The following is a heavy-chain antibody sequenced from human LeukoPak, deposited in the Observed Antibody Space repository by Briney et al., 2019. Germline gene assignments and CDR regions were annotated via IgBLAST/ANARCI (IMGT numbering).Heavy chain of an antibody. V-gene: IGHV4-59*08. D-gene: IGHD4-17*01. CDR1: GGSISSYY. CDR3: ARWVTTSDRGVDV. J-gene: IGHJ6*02. CDR2: IYYSGST. Sequence: SETLSLTCTVSGGSISSYYWSWIRQPPGKGLEWIGYIYYSGSTNYNPSLKSRVTISVDTSKNQFSLKLSSVTAADTAVYYCARWVTTSDRGVDVWGQGTTVTVSS.